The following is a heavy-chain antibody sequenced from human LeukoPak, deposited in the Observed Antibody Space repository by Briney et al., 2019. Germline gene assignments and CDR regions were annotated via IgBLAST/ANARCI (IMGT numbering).Heavy chain of an antibody. D-gene: IGHD5-18*01. V-gene: IGHV3-48*03. CDR3: ARDGDTAPDY. Sequence: PGGSLRLSCAASGFXFSSYEINWVRQAPGKGLEWVSYISSSGSTIYYADSVKGRFTISRDNAKNSLYLQMNSLRAEDTAVYYCARDGDTAPDYWGQGTLVTVSS. CDR2: ISSSGSTI. J-gene: IGHJ4*02. CDR1: GFXFSSYE.